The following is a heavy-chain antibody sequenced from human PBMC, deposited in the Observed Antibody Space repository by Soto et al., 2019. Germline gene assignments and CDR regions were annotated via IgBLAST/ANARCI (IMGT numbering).Heavy chain of an antibody. V-gene: IGHV4-59*01. CDR3: PRARRAGYMRYLVFWY. CDR1: GVSITSYF. D-gene: IGHD3-9*01. Sequence: SETLSLTCTVSGVSITSYFWSWIRQTPGKGLDWIGSISFSGATYSNPSLKGRDALSVDTSENHLSLTLNSVTSADTAVYFCPRARRAGYMRYLVFWY. J-gene: IGHJ2*01. CDR2: ISFSGAT.